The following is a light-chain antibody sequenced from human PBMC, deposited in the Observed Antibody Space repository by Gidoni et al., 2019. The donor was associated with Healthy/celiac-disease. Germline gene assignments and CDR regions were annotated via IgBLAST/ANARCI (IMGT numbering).Light chain of an antibody. V-gene: IGLV2-14*01. CDR1: SSDVGGYNY. CDR3: SSYTSSSTVV. Sequence: SALTQPASVSGSPGQSITISCTVTSSDVGGYNYVSWYHQHPGKAPKLMIYEVSNRPSGVSNRFSGSKSGNTASLTISVLQAEDEADYYCSSYTSSSTVVFGGGTKLTVL. J-gene: IGLJ2*01. CDR2: EVS.